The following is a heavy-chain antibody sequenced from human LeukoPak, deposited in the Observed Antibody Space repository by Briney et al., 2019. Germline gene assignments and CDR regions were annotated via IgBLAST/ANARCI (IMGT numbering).Heavy chain of an antibody. J-gene: IGHJ4*02. CDR1: GGSISNTSYY. CDR3: ARLLSYGGNRGIDY. Sequence: TSETLSLTCTVSGGSISNTSYYWGWIRQPPGNGLEWIGSASYSGSTYYNPSLESRVIISVDTSKNQFSLRLSSVTAADTAIYYCARLLSYGGNRGIDYWGRGTLVAVSS. CDR2: ASYSGST. D-gene: IGHD4-23*01. V-gene: IGHV4-39*01.